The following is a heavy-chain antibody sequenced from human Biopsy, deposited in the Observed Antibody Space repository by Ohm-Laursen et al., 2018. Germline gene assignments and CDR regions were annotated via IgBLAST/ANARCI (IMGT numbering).Heavy chain of an antibody. Sequence: TQTLTLTSSFSGFSLSARGMCVSWIRQAPGRALKWLARVDWDDYKDYSASLQTKLSISKDTSNDQVVLTVNNVDPADTATYYCARTPILIVSAGLVYRHRRHLQGMDVWGQGIAVTVS. D-gene: IGHD6-13*01. CDR3: ARTPILIVSAGLVYRHRRHLQGMDV. CDR1: GFSLSARGMC. J-gene: IGHJ6*02. V-gene: IGHV2-70*11. CDR2: VDWDDYK.